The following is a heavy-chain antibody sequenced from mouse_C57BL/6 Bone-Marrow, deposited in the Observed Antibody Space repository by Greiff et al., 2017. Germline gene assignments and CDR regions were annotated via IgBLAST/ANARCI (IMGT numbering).Heavy chain of an antibody. CDR1: GFNIKNTY. CDR2: IDPANGNT. D-gene: IGHD1-1*01. Sequence: VQLKESVAELVRPGASVKLSCTASGFNIKNTYMHWVKQRPEQGLEWIGRIDPANGNTKYAPKFQGKATITADTSSNTAYLQLSSLTSEETAIYYCASRHYGSSYGFAYWGQGTLVTVSA. V-gene: IGHV14-3*01. J-gene: IGHJ3*01. CDR3: ASRHYGSSYGFAY.